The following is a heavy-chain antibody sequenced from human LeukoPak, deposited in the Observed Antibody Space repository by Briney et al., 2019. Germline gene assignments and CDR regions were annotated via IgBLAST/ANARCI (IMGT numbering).Heavy chain of an antibody. V-gene: IGHV3-23*01. D-gene: IGHD3-3*01. CDR2: ISGSGGST. CDR3: ARDHDFWSGPANFYYFDY. J-gene: IGHJ4*02. Sequence: GGSLRLSCAASGFTFSSYAMSWVRQAPGKGLEWVSAISGSGGSTYYADSVKGRFTISRDNAKNSLYLQMNSLRAEDTAVYYCARDHDFWSGPANFYYFDYWGQGTLVTVSS. CDR1: GFTFSSYA.